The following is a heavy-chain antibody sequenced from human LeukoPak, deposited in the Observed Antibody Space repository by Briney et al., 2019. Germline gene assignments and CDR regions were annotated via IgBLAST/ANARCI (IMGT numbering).Heavy chain of an antibody. CDR2: IHPSGST. Sequence: SETLSLTCAVYGGSFSDCYWSWIRQPPGKGLEWIGEIHPSGSTNYNPSLKSRVTISVDTSKNQVSLKLTSVAAADTAVYYCGRGYDREKRAYWGQGTLVTVSS. J-gene: IGHJ4*02. CDR3: GRGYDREKRAY. V-gene: IGHV4-34*01. CDR1: GGSFSDCY. D-gene: IGHD3-22*01.